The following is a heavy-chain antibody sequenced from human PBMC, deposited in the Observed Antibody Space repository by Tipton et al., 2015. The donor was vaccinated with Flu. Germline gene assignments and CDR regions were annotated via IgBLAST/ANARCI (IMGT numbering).Heavy chain of an antibody. V-gene: IGHV4-39*07. J-gene: IGHJ5*01. CDR1: GGPISSSSYY. CDR2: IYYTGYT. D-gene: IGHD3-16*01. Sequence: TLSLTCSVSGGPISSSSYYWGWIRQPPGRGPEWIGSIYYTGYTYHNPSLKSRLAMSIDTSKSQFSLRLSSMTAADTAVYYCAKVKFGWVESWAQGRLVTVSS. CDR3: AKVKFGWVES.